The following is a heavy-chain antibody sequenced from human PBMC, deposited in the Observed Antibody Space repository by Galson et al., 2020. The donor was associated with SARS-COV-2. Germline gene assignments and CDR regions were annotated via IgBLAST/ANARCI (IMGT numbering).Heavy chain of an antibody. D-gene: IGHD3-3*01. CDR1: GGSISSSSYY. Sequence: SETLSLTCTVSGGSISSSSYYWGWIRQPPGKGLEWIGSIYYSGNTYYNPSLKSRVTISVDTSKNQFSLKLSSVTAADTAVYYCARSPIRITIFGVPERWFDPWGQGTLVTVSS. J-gene: IGHJ5*02. V-gene: IGHV4-39*01. CDR3: ARSPIRITIFGVPERWFDP. CDR2: IYYSGNT.